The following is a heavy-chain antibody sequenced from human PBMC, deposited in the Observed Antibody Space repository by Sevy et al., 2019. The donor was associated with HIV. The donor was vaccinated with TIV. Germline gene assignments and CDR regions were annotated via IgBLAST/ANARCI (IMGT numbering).Heavy chain of an antibody. CDR1: GYTFTSYD. J-gene: IGHJ2*01. V-gene: IGHV1-8*01. CDR2: MNPNSGNT. CDR3: TRGPSGRRWVYRYFDL. Sequence: ASVKVSCKASGYTFTSYDINWVRQATGQGLEWMGWMNPNSGNTGYAQKFQGRVTMTRNTSISTAYMELSSLRSEDTAVYYCTRGPSGRRWVYRYFDLWGRGTLVTVSS. D-gene: IGHD3-10*01.